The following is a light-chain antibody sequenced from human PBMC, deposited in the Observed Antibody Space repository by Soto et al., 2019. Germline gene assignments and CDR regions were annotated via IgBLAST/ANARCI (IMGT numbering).Light chain of an antibody. V-gene: IGKV3-11*01. Sequence: EIVVTQSPATLSLSPGERATLSCRASQSISSYLAWYQQKPGQALRLLIYDASNRATGIPARFSGSGSGTDFTLTISSLEPEDFAVYYCQQRYTWPLTFGGGTKVEIK. J-gene: IGKJ4*01. CDR2: DAS. CDR1: QSISSY. CDR3: QQRYTWPLT.